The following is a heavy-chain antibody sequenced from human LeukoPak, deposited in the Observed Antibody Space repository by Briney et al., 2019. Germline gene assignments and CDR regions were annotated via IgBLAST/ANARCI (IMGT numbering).Heavy chain of an antibody. CDR1: GYTLTELS. CDR2: FDPEDGET. V-gene: IGHV1-24*01. CDR3: ARGGPTSTIGWCPGGYYYYYYMDV. D-gene: IGHD3-3*01. J-gene: IGHJ6*03. Sequence: ASVKVSCKVSGYTLTELSMHWVRQAPGKGLEWMGGFDPEDGETIYAQKFQGRVTMTEDTSTDTAYMELSSLRSEDTAVYYCARGGPTSTIGWCPGGYYYYYYMDVWGKGTTVTVSS.